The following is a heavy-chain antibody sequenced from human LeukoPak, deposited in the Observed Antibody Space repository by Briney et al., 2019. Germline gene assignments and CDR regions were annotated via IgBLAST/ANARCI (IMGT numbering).Heavy chain of an antibody. CDR2: ISNNGGSP. D-gene: IGHD2-2*01. CDR3: ARDIVVVPNAAFDP. CDR1: GFSFSSYA. V-gene: IGHV3-64*04. J-gene: IGHJ5*02. Sequence: GGSLRLSCSTSGFSFSSYAMHWVRQAPGKGLEYVSGISNNGGSPYYADSVKGRFTISRDNAKNSLYLQMNSLRADDTAVYYCARDIVVVPNAAFDPWGQGTLVTVSS.